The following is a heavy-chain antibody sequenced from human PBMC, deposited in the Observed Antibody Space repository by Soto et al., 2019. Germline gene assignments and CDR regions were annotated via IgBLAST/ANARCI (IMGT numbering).Heavy chain of an antibody. D-gene: IGHD1-20*01. V-gene: IGHV3-23*01. CDR2: VSGSGGST. CDR3: AKPPDYNWNDY. J-gene: IGHJ4*02. CDR1: GFMFRSYV. Sequence: PGGSLRLSCAASGFMFRSYVMSWVRQAPGKGLEWISAVSGSGGSTYYADSVKGRFTISRDNSKDTLYLQMNNLRAEDTAVYYCAKPPDYNWNDYWGQGTLVTVSS.